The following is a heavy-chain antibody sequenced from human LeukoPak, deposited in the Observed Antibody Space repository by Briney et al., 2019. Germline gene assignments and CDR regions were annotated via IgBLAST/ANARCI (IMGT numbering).Heavy chain of an antibody. CDR1: GGTFSSYA. D-gene: IGHD2-15*01. V-gene: IGHV1-69*13. Sequence: SVKVSCKASGGTFSSYAISWVRQAPGQGLEWMGGIIPIFGTANYAQKFQGRVTITADESTSTAYMELSSLRSEDTAVYYCAREGAYCSGGSCYHNWFDPWGQGTLVTVSS. CDR3: AREGAYCSGGSCYHNWFDP. CDR2: IIPIFGTA. J-gene: IGHJ5*02.